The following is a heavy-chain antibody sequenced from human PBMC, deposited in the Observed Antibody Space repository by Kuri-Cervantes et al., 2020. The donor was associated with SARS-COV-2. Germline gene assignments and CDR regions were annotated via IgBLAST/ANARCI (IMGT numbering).Heavy chain of an antibody. CDR1: GFTFDDYG. J-gene: IGHJ4*02. CDR3: ARQNYYDFWSGYSGYFDY. D-gene: IGHD3-3*01. CDR2: INWNGGST. Sequence: GGSLRLSCAASGFTFDDYGMSWVRQAPGKGLEWVSGINWNGGSTGYADSVKGRFTISRDNAKNSLYLQMNSLRAEDTAVYYCARQNYYDFWSGYSGYFDYWGQGTLVTVSS. V-gene: IGHV3-20*04.